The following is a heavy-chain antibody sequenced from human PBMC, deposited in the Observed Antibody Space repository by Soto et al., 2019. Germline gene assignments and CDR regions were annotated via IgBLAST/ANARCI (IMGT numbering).Heavy chain of an antibody. CDR3: AKDSLYSYGYFDY. CDR2: ISGSGGST. J-gene: IGHJ4*02. V-gene: IGHV3-23*01. Sequence: GGSLRLSCAASGFTFSSYAMSWVRQAPGKGLEWVSAISGSGGSTYYADSVKGRFTISRDNSKNTLYLQMNSLRAEDMAVYYCAKDSLYSYGYFDYWGQGTLVTVSS. CDR1: GFTFSSYA. D-gene: IGHD5-18*01.